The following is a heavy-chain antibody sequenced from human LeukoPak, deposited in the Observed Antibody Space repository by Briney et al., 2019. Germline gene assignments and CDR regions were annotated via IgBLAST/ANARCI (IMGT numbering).Heavy chain of an antibody. J-gene: IGHJ4*02. CDR3: ARLNYGDSFDY. CDR2: IYYSGST. V-gene: IGHV4-31*03. Sequence: SQTLSLTCTVSGGSISSGGYYWSWIRQHPGKGLEWIGYIYYSGSTNYNPSLKSRVTISVDTSKNQFSLKLSSVTAADTAVYYCARLNYGDSFDYWGQGTLATVSS. CDR1: GGSISSGGYY. D-gene: IGHD4-17*01.